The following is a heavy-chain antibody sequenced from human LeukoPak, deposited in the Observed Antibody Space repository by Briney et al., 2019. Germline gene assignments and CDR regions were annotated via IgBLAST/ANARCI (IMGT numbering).Heavy chain of an antibody. CDR2: ISYDGSNK. D-gene: IGHD2-8*01. Sequence: GGSLRLSCAASGFTVSTHGMHWVRQAPGKGLAWVAVISYDGSNKYYADSVKGRFTISRDNSKNTLYLQMNSLRAEDTAVYYCAKAVMAWGAFDIWGQGTMVTVSS. CDR3: AKAVMAWGAFDI. J-gene: IGHJ3*02. CDR1: GFTVSTHG. V-gene: IGHV3-30*18.